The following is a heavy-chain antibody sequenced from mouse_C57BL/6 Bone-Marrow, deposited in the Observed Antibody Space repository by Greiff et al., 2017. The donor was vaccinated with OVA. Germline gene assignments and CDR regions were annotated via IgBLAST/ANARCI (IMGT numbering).Heavy chain of an antibody. J-gene: IGHJ2*01. CDR2: ISYDGSN. V-gene: IGHV3-6*01. CDR1: GYSITSGYY. Sequence: EVQLQESGPGLVKPSQSLSLTCSVTGYSITSGYYWNWIRQFPGNKLEWMGYISYDGSNNYNPSLKNRISITRDTSKNQFFLKLNSVTTEDTATYYCAREDRNWDEGYYFDYWGQGTTLTVSS. D-gene: IGHD4-1*01. CDR3: AREDRNWDEGYYFDY.